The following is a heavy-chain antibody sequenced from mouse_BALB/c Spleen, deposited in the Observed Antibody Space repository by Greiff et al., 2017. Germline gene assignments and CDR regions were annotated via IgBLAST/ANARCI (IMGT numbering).Heavy chain of an antibody. V-gene: IGHV5-6-5*01. CDR1: GFTFSSYA. J-gene: IGHJ2*01. Sequence: EVKVVESGGGLVKPGGSLKLSCAASGFTFSSYAMSWVRQTPEKRLEWVASISSGGSTYYPDSVKGRFTISRDNARNILYLQMSSLRSEDTAMYYCARDGLSFDYWGQGTTLTVSS. D-gene: IGHD3-1*01. CDR3: ARDGLSFDY. CDR2: ISSGGST.